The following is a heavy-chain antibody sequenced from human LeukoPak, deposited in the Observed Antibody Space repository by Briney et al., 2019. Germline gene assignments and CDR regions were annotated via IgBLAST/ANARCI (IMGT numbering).Heavy chain of an antibody. CDR3: ARGSGGSGNSYNNDAFDI. CDR1: GGSISFYY. D-gene: IGHD3-10*01. V-gene: IGHV4-59*08. Sequence: PSKTLSLTCTVSGGSISFYYWSWIRQPPGKGLEWIGYIYYSGSTNYNPSLKSRVTISLDTSKNQFSLKLSSVTAADTAVYYFARGSGGSGNSYNNDAFDIWGQGTMVTVSS. CDR2: IYYSGST. J-gene: IGHJ3*02.